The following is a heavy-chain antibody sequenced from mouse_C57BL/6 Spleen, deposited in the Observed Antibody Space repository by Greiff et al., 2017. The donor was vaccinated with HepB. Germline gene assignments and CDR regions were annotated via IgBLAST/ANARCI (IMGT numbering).Heavy chain of an antibody. D-gene: IGHD2-4*01. J-gene: IGHJ3*01. Sequence: VQGVESGPGLVQPSQSLSITCTVSGFSLTSYGVHWVRQSPGKGLEWLGVIWSGGSTDYNAAFISRLSISKDNSKSQVFFKMNSLQADDTAIYYCASLYYEGFAYWGQGTLVTVSA. V-gene: IGHV2-2*01. CDR3: ASLYYEGFAY. CDR2: IWSGGST. CDR1: GFSLTSYG.